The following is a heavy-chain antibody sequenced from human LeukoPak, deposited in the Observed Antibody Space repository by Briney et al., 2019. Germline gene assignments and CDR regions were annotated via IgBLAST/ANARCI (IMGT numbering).Heavy chain of an antibody. V-gene: IGHV1-18*01. CDR2: ISAYNGNT. J-gene: IGHJ3*02. CDR3: ARDGSKEVTTSLGWAFDI. CDR1: GYTFTSYG. Sequence: GASVKVSCKASGYTFTSYGISWVRQAPGQGLEWMGWISAYNGNTNYAQKLQGRVTMTTDTSTSTAYMELRSLRSDDTAVYYCARDGSKEVTTSLGWAFDIWGQGTMVTVSS. D-gene: IGHD4-17*01.